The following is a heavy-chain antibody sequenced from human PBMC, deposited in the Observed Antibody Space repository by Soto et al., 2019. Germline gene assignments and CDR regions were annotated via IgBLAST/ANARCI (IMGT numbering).Heavy chain of an antibody. V-gene: IGHV4-59*01. Sequence: SETLSLTCTVSGGSISSYYWSWIRQPPGKGLEWIGYIYYSGSTNYNPSLKSRVTISVDTSKNQFSLRLSSVTAADTAVYYCARGTEYSSSWYTSYYFDYWGQGTLVTVSS. CDR2: IYYSGST. CDR1: GGSISSYY. CDR3: ARGTEYSSSWYTSYYFDY. J-gene: IGHJ4*02. D-gene: IGHD6-13*01.